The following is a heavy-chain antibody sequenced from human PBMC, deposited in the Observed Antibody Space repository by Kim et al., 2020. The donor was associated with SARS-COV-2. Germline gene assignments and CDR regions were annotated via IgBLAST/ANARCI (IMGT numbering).Heavy chain of an antibody. CDR1: GFTFSSYS. CDR3: ARERGPWEEYCGGDCYFYYYYYMDV. D-gene: IGHD2-21*01. V-gene: IGHV3-21*01. J-gene: IGHJ6*03. CDR2: ISSSSSYI. Sequence: GGSLRLSCAASGFTFSSYSMNWVRQAPGKGLEWVSSISSSSSYIYYADSVKGRFTISRDNAKNSLYLQMNSLRAEDTAVYYCARERGPWEEYCGGDCYFYYYYYMDVWGKGTTVTVSS.